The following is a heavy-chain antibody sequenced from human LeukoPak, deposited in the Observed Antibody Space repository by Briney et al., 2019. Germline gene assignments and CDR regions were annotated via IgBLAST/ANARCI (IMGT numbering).Heavy chain of an antibody. J-gene: IGHJ4*02. CDR1: GFTFSSYE. CDR3: ARETYYFDY. Sequence: GGSLRLSCTASGFTFSSYEMNWVRKAPGKGLEWVSYISSSGSTIYYANSVKGRFTISRDNAKYSLYLQMNSLRAEDTAVYYCARETYYFDYWGQGTLVTVSS. V-gene: IGHV3-48*03. CDR2: ISSSGSTI.